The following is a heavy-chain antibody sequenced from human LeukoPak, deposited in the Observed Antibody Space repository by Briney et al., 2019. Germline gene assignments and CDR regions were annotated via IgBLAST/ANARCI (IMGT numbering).Heavy chain of an antibody. V-gene: IGHV3-7*03. CDR3: ARAAWIDYHYYMDV. CDR2: IKQDGSEK. D-gene: IGHD2-2*03. Sequence: PGGSLRLSCAASGFTFSSYWMSWVRQAPGKGLEWVANIKQDGSEKYYVDSVKGRFTISRDNSKNTLYLQMNSLRAEDTAVYYCARAAWIDYHYYMDVWGKGTTVTISS. J-gene: IGHJ6*03. CDR1: GFTFSSYW.